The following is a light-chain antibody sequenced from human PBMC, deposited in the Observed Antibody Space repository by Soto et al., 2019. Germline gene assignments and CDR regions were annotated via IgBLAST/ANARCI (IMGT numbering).Light chain of an antibody. V-gene: IGKV3-20*01. CDR2: GAS. CDR1: QSVSSSY. CDR3: QQYGSIGGFT. J-gene: IGKJ3*01. Sequence: EIVLTQSPGTLSLSPGERATLSCRASQSVSSSYLAWYQQKPGQAPRLLIYGASSRATGIPDRFSGSGSGTDFTLTISRLEPEDFAVYYCQQYGSIGGFTFGPGTKVDIK.